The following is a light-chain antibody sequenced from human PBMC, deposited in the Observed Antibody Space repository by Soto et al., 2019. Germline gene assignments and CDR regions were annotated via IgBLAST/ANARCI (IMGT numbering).Light chain of an antibody. CDR3: SSYTSSSTRV. J-gene: IGLJ1*01. CDR1: SSDVGAYDF. V-gene: IGLV2-14*03. CDR2: EVS. Sequence: SALTQPASVSGCPGQSITISCTGTSSDVGAYDFVSWYQQHPDKAPKLMIYEVSNRPSGVSNRFSGSKSVNTATLTISGLQAEDEADYYCSSYTSSSTRVFGTGTKVTVL.